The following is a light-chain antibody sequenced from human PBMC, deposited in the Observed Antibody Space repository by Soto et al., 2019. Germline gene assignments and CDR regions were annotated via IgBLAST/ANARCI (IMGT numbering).Light chain of an antibody. Sequence: QSVLTQPASASGSPGQSITIYCTGTSSDVGGYNYVSWYQQHPGKAPKLMIYEVSNRPSGVSNRFSGSKSGNTASLTISGLQAEDEADYYCSSYTSSSTLVFGGGTKLTVL. CDR2: EVS. J-gene: IGLJ2*01. V-gene: IGLV2-14*01. CDR3: SSYTSSSTLV. CDR1: SSDVGGYNY.